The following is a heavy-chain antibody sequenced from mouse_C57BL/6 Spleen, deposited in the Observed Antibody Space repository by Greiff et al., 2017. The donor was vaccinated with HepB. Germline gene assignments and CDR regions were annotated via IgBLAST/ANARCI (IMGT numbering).Heavy chain of an antibody. V-gene: IGHV14-1*01. D-gene: IGHD1-1*01. CDR1: GFNIKDYY. CDR2: IDPEDGDT. J-gene: IGHJ2*01. CDR3: TTLITTVVNFDY. Sequence: VQLQQSGAELVRPGASVKLSCTASGFNIKDYYMHWVKQRPEQGLEWIGRIDPEDGDTEYAPKFQGKATMTADTSSNTAYLQRSSLTSEDTAVYYCTTLITTVVNFDYWGQGTTLTVSS.